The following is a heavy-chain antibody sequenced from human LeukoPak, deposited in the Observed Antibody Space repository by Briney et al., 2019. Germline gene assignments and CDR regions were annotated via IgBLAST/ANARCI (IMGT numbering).Heavy chain of an antibody. CDR2: IRYDGSNK. Sequence: PGGSLRLSCAASGFTFSSYGMHWVRQAPGKGLEWVAFIRYDGSNKYYADSVKGLFTISRDNSKNTLYLKINSLRAEDTAVHYCAKGNGYYGSGSYGMDYYYYMDVWGKGPTVTISS. CDR1: GFTFSSYG. D-gene: IGHD3-10*01. CDR3: AKGNGYYGSGSYGMDYYYYMDV. V-gene: IGHV3-30*02. J-gene: IGHJ6*03.